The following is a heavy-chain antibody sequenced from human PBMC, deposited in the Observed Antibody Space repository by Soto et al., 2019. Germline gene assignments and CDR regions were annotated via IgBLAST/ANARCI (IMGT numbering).Heavy chain of an antibody. J-gene: IGHJ4*02. CDR2: INHSGST. V-gene: IGHV4-34*01. CDR1: GGSFSGYY. D-gene: IGHD3-22*01. Sequence: SETLSLTCAVYGGSFSGYYWSWIRQPPGKGLEWIGEINHSGSTNYNPSLKSRVTISVDTSKNQFSLKLSSVTAADTAVYYCARGYPRITMIVVVIRPVRTFDYWGQGTLVTVSS. CDR3: ARGYPRITMIVVVIRPVRTFDY.